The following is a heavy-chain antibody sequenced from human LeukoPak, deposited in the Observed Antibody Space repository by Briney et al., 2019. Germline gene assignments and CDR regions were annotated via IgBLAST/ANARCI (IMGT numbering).Heavy chain of an antibody. CDR3: ASGYSYGSYIHS. J-gene: IGHJ4*02. Sequence: GGSLRLSCAASGFTFSDYYMSWIRQAPGKGLEWVSSISSSSSYIYYADSVKGRFTISRDNAKNSLYLQMNSLRAEDTAVYYCASGYSYGSYIHSWGQGTLVTVSS. D-gene: IGHD5-18*01. CDR2: ISSSSSYI. CDR1: GFTFSDYY. V-gene: IGHV3-11*06.